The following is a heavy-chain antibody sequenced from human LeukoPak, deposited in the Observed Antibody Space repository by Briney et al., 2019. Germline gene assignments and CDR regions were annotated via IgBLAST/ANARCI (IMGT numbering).Heavy chain of an antibody. V-gene: IGHV3-48*01. CDR2: ISGSGSTR. CDR3: ARDFQFSDDC. D-gene: IGHD3-3*01. Sequence: GGSLRLSCAASGFTFSSYSMNWVRQAPGKGLEWVSYISGSGSTRYYADSVRGRFTISRDDAKNSLYLQVSSLRAEDTAVYYCARDFQFSDDCWGQGTLVTVSS. CDR1: GFTFSSYS. J-gene: IGHJ4*02.